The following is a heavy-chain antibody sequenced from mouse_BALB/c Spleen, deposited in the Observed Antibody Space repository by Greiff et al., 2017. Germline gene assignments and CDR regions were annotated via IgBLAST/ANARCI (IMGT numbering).Heavy chain of an antibody. CDR2: IDPANGNT. D-gene: IGHD4-1*01. J-gene: IGHJ3*01. CDR3: APLVWFAY. V-gene: IGHV14-3*02. Sequence: EVQLQQSGAELVKPGASVKLSCTASGFNIKDTYMHWVKQRPEQGLEWIGRIDPANGNTKYDPKFQGKATITADTSSNTAYLQLSSLTSEDTAVYYCAPLVWFAYWGQGTRVTVSA. CDR1: GFNIKDTY.